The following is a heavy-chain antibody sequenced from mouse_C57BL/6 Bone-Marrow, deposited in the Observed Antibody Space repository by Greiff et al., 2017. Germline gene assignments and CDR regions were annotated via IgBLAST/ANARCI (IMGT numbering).Heavy chain of an antibody. CDR2: LYPRSGNT. V-gene: IGHV1-81*01. CDR3: ARGYGSKYYYAMDD. D-gene: IGHD1-1*01. J-gene: IGHJ4*01. Sequence: VQLQQSGAELARPGASVKLSCKASGYTFTSYGISWVKQSTGQGLEWIGELYPRSGNTYYNEQFKGKATLTSDKSSSTAYMELRSLTSEDSAVDFCARGYGSKYYYAMDDWGQGTSVTVSS. CDR1: GYTFTSYG.